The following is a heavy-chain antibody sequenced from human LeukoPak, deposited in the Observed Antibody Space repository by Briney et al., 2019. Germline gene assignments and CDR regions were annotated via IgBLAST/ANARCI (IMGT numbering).Heavy chain of an antibody. Sequence: ASVKVSCKTSGYIFSSYSIHWVRQAPGQGLEWMGEINPSDGTTNNAQRFRGRVTVTRDTSTGTVYMDLSSLRSDDTAVYYCARRSTKYYYFDFWGREPWSPSPQ. CDR1: GYIFSSYS. D-gene: IGHD2/OR15-2a*01. V-gene: IGHV1-46*01. CDR2: INPSDGTT. CDR3: ARRSTKYYYFDF. J-gene: IGHJ4*02.